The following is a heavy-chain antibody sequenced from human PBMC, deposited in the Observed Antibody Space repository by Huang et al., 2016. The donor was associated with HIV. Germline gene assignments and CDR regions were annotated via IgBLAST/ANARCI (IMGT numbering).Heavy chain of an antibody. CDR1: GFTFSSYS. J-gene: IGHJ4*02. CDR2: ISSSSSYI. CDR3: ARAVPTPNRFGVGGFDY. Sequence: EVQLVESGGGLVKPGGSLRLSCAASGFTFSSYSMNWVRQAPGKGLESVSSISSSSSYIYYADSVKGRFTIARDNAKNSLYLQMNSLRAEDTAVYYCARAVPTPNRFGVGGFDYWGQGTLVTVSS. V-gene: IGHV3-21*01. D-gene: IGHD3-3*01.